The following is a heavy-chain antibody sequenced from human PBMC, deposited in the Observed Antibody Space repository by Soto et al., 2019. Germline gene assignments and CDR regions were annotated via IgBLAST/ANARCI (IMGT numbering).Heavy chain of an antibody. CDR1: GGSISSGGYY. Sequence: QVQLQESGPGLVKPSQTLSLTCTVSGGSISSGGYYWSWIRQHPGKGLEWIGYIYYSGSTYYNPSLTSRVTISVDTSKNQFSLKLSSVTAADTAVYYCAGFYDSSGYAFDYWGQGTLVTVSS. CDR3: AGFYDSSGYAFDY. D-gene: IGHD3-22*01. CDR2: IYYSGST. J-gene: IGHJ4*02. V-gene: IGHV4-31*03.